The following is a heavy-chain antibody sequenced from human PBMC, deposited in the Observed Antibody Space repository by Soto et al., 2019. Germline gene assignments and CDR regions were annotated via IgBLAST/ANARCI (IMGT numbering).Heavy chain of an antibody. V-gene: IGHV4-34*01. CDR3: ARALSQAWFDP. J-gene: IGHJ5*02. CDR1: GGSFSGYY. Sequence: LSLTCAVYGGSFSGYYWSWIRQPPGKGLEWIGEINHSGSTNYNPSLKSRVTISVDTSKNQFSLKLSSVTAADTAVYYCARALSQAWFDPWGPVTLVTVCS. CDR2: INHSGST.